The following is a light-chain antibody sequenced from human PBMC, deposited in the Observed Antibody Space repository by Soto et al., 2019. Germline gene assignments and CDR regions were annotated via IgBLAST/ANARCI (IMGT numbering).Light chain of an antibody. J-gene: IGKJ4*01. CDR1: QSVSSN. V-gene: IGKV3-15*01. Sequence: EIVMTQSPATLSVSPGERATLSCRASQSVSSNLAWYQQKPGQAPRLLMYGISTRATGIPARFSGSGSGTEITLTISILQSEDFAIYYCQQNNSWPLTFGEGTKVEIK. CDR2: GIS. CDR3: QQNNSWPLT.